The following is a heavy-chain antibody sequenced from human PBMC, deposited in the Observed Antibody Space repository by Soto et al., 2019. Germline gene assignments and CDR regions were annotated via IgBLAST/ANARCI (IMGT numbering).Heavy chain of an antibody. V-gene: IGHV4-30-4*01. CDR3: ARWKYYYGSGSYRGFDWFDP. Sequence: SETLSLTCTVSGGSISSGDYYWSWIRQPPGKGLEWIGYIYYSGSTYYNPSLKSRVTISVDTSKNQSSLKLSAVTAADTAVYYCARWKYYYGSGSYRGFDWFDPWGQGTLVTVSS. D-gene: IGHD3-10*01. CDR1: GGSISSGDYY. CDR2: IYYSGST. J-gene: IGHJ5*02.